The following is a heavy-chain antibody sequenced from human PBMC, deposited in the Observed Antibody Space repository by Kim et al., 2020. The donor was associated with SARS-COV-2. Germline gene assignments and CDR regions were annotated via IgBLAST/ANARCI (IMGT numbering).Heavy chain of an antibody. V-gene: IGHV3-23*01. CDR1: GFTFRSYA. CDR3: TNLRYGF. Sequence: GGSLRLSCAASGFTFRSYAVHWVRQAPGKGLQWVSSVHGRGVNKYYADSVKGRFTISRDDSKNTAYLHMTSLRAEDTAIYYCTNLRYGFWGQGSLLTVSS. D-gene: IGHD3-16*01. CDR2: VHGRGVNK. J-gene: IGHJ4*02.